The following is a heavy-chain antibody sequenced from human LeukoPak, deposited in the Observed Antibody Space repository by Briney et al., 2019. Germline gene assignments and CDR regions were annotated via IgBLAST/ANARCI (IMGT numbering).Heavy chain of an antibody. CDR1: GFTFSNYN. CDR3: ARETPRRGETRDGYR. D-gene: IGHD5-24*01. J-gene: IGHJ4*02. CDR2: IKEDGSET. Sequence: GGSLRLSCAASGFTFSNYNMNWVRQVPGKGLECLANIKEDGSETYYADSVKGRFTISRDNPKNLLFLQINSLRVEDTAVYYCARETPRRGETRDGYRWGQGTLVTVSS. V-gene: IGHV3-7*01.